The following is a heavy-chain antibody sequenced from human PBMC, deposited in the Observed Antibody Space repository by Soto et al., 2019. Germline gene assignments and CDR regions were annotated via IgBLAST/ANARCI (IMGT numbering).Heavy chain of an antibody. CDR2: IKQDGSEK. V-gene: IGHV3-7*05. D-gene: IGHD3-16*02. J-gene: IGHJ4*02. CDR1: GFTFSSYW. CDR3: ARIGYDYVWGSYRGPFDY. Sequence: GALRLSCAASGFTFSSYWMSWVRQAPGKGLEWVANIKQDGSEKYYVDSVKGRFTISRDNAKNSLYLQMNSLRAEDTAVYYWARIGYDYVWGSYRGPFDYWGQGTLVTVSS.